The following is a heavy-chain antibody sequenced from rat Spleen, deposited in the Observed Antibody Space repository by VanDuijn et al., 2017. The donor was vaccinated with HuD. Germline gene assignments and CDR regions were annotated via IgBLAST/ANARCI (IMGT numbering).Heavy chain of an antibody. V-gene: IGHV5-29*01. CDR1: GFTFSDYG. CDR2: ISPSGVT. CDR3: ARHVAY. J-gene: IGHJ3*01. Sequence: EVQMVESNGGLVQPGRSLKLSCAASGFTFSDYGMAWVRQAPTKGLEWVASISPSGVTYYRDSVKGRFTVSRENAKSILYFLIDSLRSKDTATYSCARHVAYWVQGTLVTVSS.